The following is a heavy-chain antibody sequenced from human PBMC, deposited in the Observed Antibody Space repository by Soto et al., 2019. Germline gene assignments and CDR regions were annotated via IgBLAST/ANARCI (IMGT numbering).Heavy chain of an antibody. V-gene: IGHV2-5*02. CDR1: GFSLSTSGVG. J-gene: IGHJ4*02. CDR3: AHSSGYCSSTSCYLGVLFYY. D-gene: IGHD2-2*01. Sequence: QITLKESGPPLVKPTQTLTLTCTFSGFSLSTSGVGVGWIRQPPGKALEWLALIYWDDDKRYSPSLKSRLTITKDTSKNQVVLTMTNMDPVDTATYYCAHSSGYCSSTSCYLGVLFYYWGQGTLVTVSS. CDR2: IYWDDDK.